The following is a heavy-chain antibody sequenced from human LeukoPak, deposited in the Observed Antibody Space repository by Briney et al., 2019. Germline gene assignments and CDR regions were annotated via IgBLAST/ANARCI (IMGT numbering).Heavy chain of an antibody. CDR2: INPTVGST. CDR1: GYTFTSYY. V-gene: IGHV1-46*01. Sequence: ASVKVSCKASGYTFTSYYMRCVRQAPGQGLEWMGLINPTVGSTGYAQKFQGRVTMTRNMSTSTDYMELSSLRSEDTAIYYCARDNSVGDNAWWFDPWGQGTLVTVSS. CDR3: ARDNSVGDNAWWFDP. J-gene: IGHJ5*02. D-gene: IGHD1-26*01.